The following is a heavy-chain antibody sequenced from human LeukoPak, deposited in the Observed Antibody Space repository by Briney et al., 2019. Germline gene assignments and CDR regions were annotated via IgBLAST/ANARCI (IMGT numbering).Heavy chain of an antibody. CDR1: GGSISSGSYY. J-gene: IGHJ6*03. CDR2: IYTSGST. D-gene: IGHD5-24*01. CDR3: GRGRGGGYRTYYYYYYMDV. Sequence: PSETLSLTCTVSGGSISSGSYYWSWIRQPAGKGLEWIGRIYTSGSTNYNPSLKSRVTISVDTSKNQFSLKLSSVTAADTAVYYCGRGRGGGYRTYYYYYYMDVWGKGGTVTVSS. V-gene: IGHV4-61*02.